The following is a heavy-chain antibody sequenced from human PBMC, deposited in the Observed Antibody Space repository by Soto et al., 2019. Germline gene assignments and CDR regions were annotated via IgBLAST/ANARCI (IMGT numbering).Heavy chain of an antibody. J-gene: IGHJ6*02. V-gene: IGHV1-69*01. CDR1: GGSLKGYG. Sequence: QVQLVQSGAEVRKPGSSVKVSCKASGGSLKGYGIGWVRQAPGQGLEWMGGVSPLFGAANYAQKFPARVTIIADASTSTGNMELSSLTSEDTALYYCARVLDDASGSDSPYARDVWGQGTPVTVSS. CDR3: ARVLDDASGSDSPYARDV. D-gene: IGHD3-10*01. CDR2: VSPLFGAA.